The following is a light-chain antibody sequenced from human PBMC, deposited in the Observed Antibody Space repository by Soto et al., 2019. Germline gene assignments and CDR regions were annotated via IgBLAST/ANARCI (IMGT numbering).Light chain of an antibody. J-gene: IGLJ3*02. CDR2: ANS. CDR3: QSYDSSLSGWV. Sequence: QSVLTQPPSVSGAPGQRVTISCTGSSSYIGAGYDVHWYQQLPGTAPKLLIYANSNRPSGVPDRFSGSKSGTSASLDITGLQAEDEADYYCQSYDSSLSGWVFGGGTKLTVL. CDR1: SSYIGAGYD. V-gene: IGLV1-40*01.